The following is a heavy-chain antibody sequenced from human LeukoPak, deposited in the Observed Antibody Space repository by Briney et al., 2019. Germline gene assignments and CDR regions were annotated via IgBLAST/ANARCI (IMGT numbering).Heavy chain of an antibody. CDR1: GFTFSSYE. J-gene: IGHJ4*02. D-gene: IGHD5-18*01. CDR3: ARDKDTAIHDY. CDR2: ISSSGSTI. Sequence: GGSLRLSCAASGFTFSSYEMNWVRQAPGKGLEWVSYISSSGSTIYYADSVEGRFTISRDNAKNSLYLQMNSLRAEDTAVYYCARDKDTAIHDYWGQGTLVTVSS. V-gene: IGHV3-48*03.